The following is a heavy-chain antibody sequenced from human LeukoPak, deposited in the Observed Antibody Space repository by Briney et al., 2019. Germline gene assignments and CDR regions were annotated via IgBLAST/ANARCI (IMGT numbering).Heavy chain of an antibody. CDR1: GYNFTSNF. D-gene: IGHD6-19*01. J-gene: IGHJ4*02. Sequence: ASVKVSCKASGYNFTSNFMHWVRQAPGQGLEWMGIINVSGGDTRYAQKFQGRVTMTRNTSISTAYMELSSLRSEDTAVYYCARGAAVAGLDYWGQGTLVTVSS. CDR2: INVSGGDT. V-gene: IGHV1-46*01. CDR3: ARGAAVAGLDY.